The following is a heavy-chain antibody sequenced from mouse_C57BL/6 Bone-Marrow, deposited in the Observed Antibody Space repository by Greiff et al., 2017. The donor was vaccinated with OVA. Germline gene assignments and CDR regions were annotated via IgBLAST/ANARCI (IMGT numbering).Heavy chain of an antibody. V-gene: IGHV3-8*01. CDR1: GYSITSDY. CDR3: ARGYDYDRGYWYFDV. D-gene: IGHD2-4*01. Sequence: DVMLVESGPGLAKPSQTLSLTCSVTGYSITSDYWNWIRKFPGNKLEYMGYISYSGSTYYNPSLKSRISITRDTSKNQYYLQLNSVTTEDTATYYCARGYDYDRGYWYFDVWGTGTTVTVSS. CDR2: ISYSGST. J-gene: IGHJ1*03.